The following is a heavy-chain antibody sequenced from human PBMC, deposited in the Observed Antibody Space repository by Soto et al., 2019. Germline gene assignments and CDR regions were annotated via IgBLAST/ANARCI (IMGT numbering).Heavy chain of an antibody. CDR3: ARVRIVKVYNWFDP. D-gene: IGHD2-21*01. J-gene: IGHJ5*02. CDR2: IIPIFGTA. CDR1: GGTFSSYA. Sequence: QVQLVQSGAEVKKPGSSVKVSCKASGGTFSSYAISWVRQAPGQGLEWMGGIIPIFGTANYAQKFQGRGAITEDEYTSTAYVGLSSLRSEDTAVYYCARVRIVKVYNWFDPWGQGTLVTVSS. V-gene: IGHV1-69*01.